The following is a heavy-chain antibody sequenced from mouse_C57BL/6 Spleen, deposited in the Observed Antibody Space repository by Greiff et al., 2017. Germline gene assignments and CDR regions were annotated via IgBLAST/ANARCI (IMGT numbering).Heavy chain of an antibody. V-gene: IGHV1-39*01. CDR3: AKKKKGMIFDY. CDR2: INPNDGTT. CDR1: GYSFTDYN. Sequence: EVQLQQSGPELVKPGASVKISCTASGYSFTDYNMNWVKQSNGKSLEWIGVINPNDGTTTYNQKFKGKSTLTVDQSSSTGYMQLNSQTSEDSAVYYCAKKKKGMIFDYWGQGTTLTVSS. J-gene: IGHJ2*01. D-gene: IGHD2-4*01.